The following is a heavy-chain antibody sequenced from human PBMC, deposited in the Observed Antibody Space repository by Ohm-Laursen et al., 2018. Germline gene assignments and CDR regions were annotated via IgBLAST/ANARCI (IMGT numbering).Heavy chain of an antibody. CDR1: GYTFTSYD. CDR2: MNTNSGNT. CDR3: ARRSGRARPVVDFDY. Sequence: SVKVSCKVSGYTFTSYDINWGRQAPGQGVEWMGWMNTNSGNTGYAQKFQGRVTMTRNTSISTAYMELSSLRSEDTAVYYCARRSGRARPVVDFDYWGQGTLVTVSS. D-gene: IGHD2-15*01. V-gene: IGHV1-8*01. J-gene: IGHJ4*02.